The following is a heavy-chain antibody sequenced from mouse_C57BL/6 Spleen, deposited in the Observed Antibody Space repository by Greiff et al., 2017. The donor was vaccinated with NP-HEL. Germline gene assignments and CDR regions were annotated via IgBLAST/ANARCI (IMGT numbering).Heavy chain of an antibody. CDR2: IWSDGST. J-gene: IGHJ4*01. CDR1: GFSLTSYG. CDR3: ARQGIYYYGSSYFFYAMDY. Sequence: VMLVESGPGLVAPSQSLSITCTVSGFSLTSYGVHWVRQPPGKGLEWLVVIWSDGSTTYNSALKSRLSISKDNSKSQVFLKMNSLQTDDTAMYYCARQGIYYYGSSYFFYAMDYWGQGTSVTVSS. D-gene: IGHD1-1*01. V-gene: IGHV2-6-1*01.